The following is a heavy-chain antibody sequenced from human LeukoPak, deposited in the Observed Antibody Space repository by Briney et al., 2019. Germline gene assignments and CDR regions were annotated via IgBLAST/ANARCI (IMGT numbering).Heavy chain of an antibody. V-gene: IGHV3-21*01. CDR2: IGSSSSYI. CDR3: ARDGAYDILTGMDV. CDR1: GFTFSSYS. J-gene: IGHJ6*04. Sequence: GGSLRLSCAASGFTFSSYSMNWVRQAPGKGLEWVSSIGSSSSYIYYADSVKGRFTISRDNAKNSLYLQMNSLRAEDTAVYYCARDGAYDILTGMDVWGKGTTVTVSS. D-gene: IGHD3-9*01.